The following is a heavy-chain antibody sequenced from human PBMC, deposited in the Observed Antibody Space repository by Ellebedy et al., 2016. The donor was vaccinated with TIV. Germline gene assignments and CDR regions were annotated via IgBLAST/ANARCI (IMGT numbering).Heavy chain of an antibody. J-gene: IGHJ1*01. V-gene: IGHV3-23*01. D-gene: IGHD2-21*02. Sequence: GGSLRLXXAASGFIFSDYAMTWVRQAPGKGLEWVSAISSSGGSTYYADSVKGRFTISRDNSKNTLFLHMNSLRAEDTALYYCAKDGCSGDCYFQHWGQGALVTVSS. CDR3: AKDGCSGDCYFQH. CDR2: ISSSGGST. CDR1: GFIFSDYA.